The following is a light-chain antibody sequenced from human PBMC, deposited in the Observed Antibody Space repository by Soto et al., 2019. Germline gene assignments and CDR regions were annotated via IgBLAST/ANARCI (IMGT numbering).Light chain of an antibody. Sequence: QSALTQPPSASGSPGQSVTISCTGTSSDVGGYNYVSWYQQHPGKAPKLMIYEVSKRPSGVPDRFSGSKSGNTASLTVSGLQAEYEADYSCSSYAGSNYVFGTGTKLTVL. CDR2: EVS. J-gene: IGLJ1*01. CDR3: SSYAGSNYV. CDR1: SSDVGGYNY. V-gene: IGLV2-8*01.